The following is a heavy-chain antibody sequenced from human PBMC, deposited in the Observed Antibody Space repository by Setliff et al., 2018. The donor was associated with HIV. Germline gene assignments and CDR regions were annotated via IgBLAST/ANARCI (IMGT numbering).Heavy chain of an antibody. Sequence: ASVKVSCKASGSTSSTDAISWVRQAPGQGLEWMGWISAYGGSTNYAQKFQGRVSMTTDTSTSTVYMELTNLRSDDTAVYYCARDSSASRTPPLHWGQGTLVTVSS. D-gene: IGHD2-15*01. CDR3: ARDSSASRTPPLH. V-gene: IGHV1-18*01. CDR2: ISAYGGST. CDR1: GSTSSTDA. J-gene: IGHJ4*02.